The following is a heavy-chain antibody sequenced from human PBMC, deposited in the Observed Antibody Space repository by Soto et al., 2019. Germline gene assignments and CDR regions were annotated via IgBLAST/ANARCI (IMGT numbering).Heavy chain of an antibody. D-gene: IGHD3-3*01. V-gene: IGHV4-59*08. J-gene: IGHJ5*02. Sequence: SETLSLTCTVSGGSISSYYWSWIRQPPGKGLEWIGYIYYSGSTNYNPSLKSRVTISVDTSNNQISLKLSPVTAADTAVEYCWRTYYDFRLGYYVGVWFDPWGQGNLVTVS. CDR2: IYYSGST. CDR3: WRTYYDFRLGYYVGVWFDP. CDR1: GGSISSYY.